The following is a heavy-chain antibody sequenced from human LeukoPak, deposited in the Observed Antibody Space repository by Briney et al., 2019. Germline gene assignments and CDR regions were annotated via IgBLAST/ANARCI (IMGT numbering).Heavy chain of an antibody. CDR2: ISWNSGSI. Sequence: GGSLRLSCAASGFTFDDYAMHWVRQAPGRGLEWVSGISWNSGSIGYADSVQGRFTISRDNAKNSLYLQMNSLRAEDTALYYCAKTLSSGWYSGYFDYWGQGTLVTVSS. J-gene: IGHJ4*02. CDR1: GFTFDDYA. V-gene: IGHV3-9*01. D-gene: IGHD6-19*01. CDR3: AKTLSSGWYSGYFDY.